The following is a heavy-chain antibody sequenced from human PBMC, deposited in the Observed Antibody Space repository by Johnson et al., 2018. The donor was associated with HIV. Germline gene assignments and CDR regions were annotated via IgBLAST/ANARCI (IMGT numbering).Heavy chain of an antibody. J-gene: IGHJ3*02. V-gene: IGHV3-30-3*01. CDR1: GFTLSDSA. CDR3: AREGRGAPHDAFDI. Sequence: QVQLVESGGGVVQPGRSLRLSCAASGFTLSDSALHWVRQAPGKGLEWVAVISYDGSNILYADSVKGRFTISRDNSKNTLYLQMNSLRAEDTAVYYCAREGRGAPHDAFDIWGQGTMVTVSS. D-gene: IGHD2-15*01. CDR2: ISYDGSNI.